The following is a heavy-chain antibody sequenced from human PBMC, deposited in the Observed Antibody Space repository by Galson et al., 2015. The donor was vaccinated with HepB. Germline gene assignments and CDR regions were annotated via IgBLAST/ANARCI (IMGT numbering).Heavy chain of an antibody. D-gene: IGHD3-3*01. V-gene: IGHV1-3*01. J-gene: IGHJ5*02. CDR1: GYTFNKYA. CDR2: INAGNGNT. Sequence: SGYTFNKYAIHWVRQASGQRLEWMGWINAGNGNTKYSEKFQGRVTITRDTSASTAYMELSSLRSEDTAVYYCARSDFWSGDWFDPWGQGTLVTVSS. CDR3: ARSDFWSGDWFDP.